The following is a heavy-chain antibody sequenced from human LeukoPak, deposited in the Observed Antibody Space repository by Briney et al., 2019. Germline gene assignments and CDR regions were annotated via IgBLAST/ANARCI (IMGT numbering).Heavy chain of an antibody. Sequence: GGSLRLSCTASGFPFRNYWMHWVRQAPGKGLVWISRLNSDATITSYADSVKGRFTISRDNVKNTLYLQMNSLRAEDTAVYYCARDYYDSSGYYYLPDYWGQGTLVTVSS. J-gene: IGHJ4*02. V-gene: IGHV3-74*01. CDR3: ARDYYDSSGYYYLPDY. D-gene: IGHD3-22*01. CDR1: GFPFRNYW. CDR2: LNSDATIT.